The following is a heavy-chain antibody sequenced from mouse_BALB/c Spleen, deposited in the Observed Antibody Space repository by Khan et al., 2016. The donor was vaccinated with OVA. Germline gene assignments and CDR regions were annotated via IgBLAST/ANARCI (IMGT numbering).Heavy chain of an antibody. CDR1: GFSLSSYG. CDR3: VRNYDYDEGLTY. V-gene: IGHV2-2*02. Sequence: QVQLKESGPGLVQPSQCLSITCTVSGFSLSSYGVHWVRQSPGKGLEWLGVIWSGGVTDYNAAFISILSISKGNSKSQAFLKLNSMQANDTDIYYCVRNYDYDEGLTYWGQGTLITVSA. CDR2: IWSGGVT. J-gene: IGHJ3*01. D-gene: IGHD2-4*01.